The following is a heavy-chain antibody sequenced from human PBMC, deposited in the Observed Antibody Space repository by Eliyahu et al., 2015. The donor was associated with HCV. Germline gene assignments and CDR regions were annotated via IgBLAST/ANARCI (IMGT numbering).Heavy chain of an antibody. D-gene: IGHD3-22*01. J-gene: IGHJ6*02. Sequence: QVQLQQWGAGLLKPSETLSLTCAVYGGSFSGYYWSWIRQPPGKGLEWIGEINHSGSTNYNPSLKSRVTISVDTSKNQFSLKLSSVTAADTAVYYCARDYYDSSGYYYYYGMDVWGQGTTVTVSS. CDR3: ARDYYDSSGYYYYYGMDV. CDR2: INHSGST. V-gene: IGHV4-34*01. CDR1: GGSFSGYY.